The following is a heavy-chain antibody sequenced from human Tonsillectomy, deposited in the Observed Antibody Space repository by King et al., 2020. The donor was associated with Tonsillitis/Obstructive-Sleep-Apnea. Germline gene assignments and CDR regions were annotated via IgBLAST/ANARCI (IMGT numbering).Heavy chain of an antibody. CDR2: ISGSGGST. J-gene: IGHJ6*03. CDR3: AKDYYDFWSGYPPNYYYYYYMDV. V-gene: IGHV3-23*04. D-gene: IGHD3-3*01. Sequence: QLVQSGGGLVQPGGSLRLSCAASGFTFSSYAMSWFRQAPGKGLEWVSAISGSGGSTYYADSVKGRFTISRDNSKNTLYLQMNSLRAEDTAVYYCAKDYYDFWSGYPPNYYYYYYMDVWGKGTTVTVSS. CDR1: GFTFSSYA.